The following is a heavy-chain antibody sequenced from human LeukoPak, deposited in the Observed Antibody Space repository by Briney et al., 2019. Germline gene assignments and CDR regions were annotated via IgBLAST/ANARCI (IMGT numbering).Heavy chain of an antibody. V-gene: IGHV3-23*01. CDR2: ISGSGGST. CDR1: GFTFSSYA. Sequence: GGSLRLSCAASGFTFSSYAMSWVRQAPGKGLEWVSAISGSGGSTYYADSVKGRFTISRDNSKNTLYLQMNSLRAEDTAVYYCAKRYCSGGSCYSVAFDIWGQGTMVTISS. CDR3: AKRYCSGGSCYSVAFDI. J-gene: IGHJ3*02. D-gene: IGHD2-15*01.